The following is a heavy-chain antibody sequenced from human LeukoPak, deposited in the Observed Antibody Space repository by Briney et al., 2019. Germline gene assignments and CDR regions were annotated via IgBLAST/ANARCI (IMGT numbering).Heavy chain of an antibody. Sequence: ASVKVSCKASGYTFTSYDINWVRQATGQGLEWMGWMNPNSGNTGYAQKFQGRVTMTRNTSISTAYMELSSLRSEDTAVYYCARARQVRDIVVVPAAMWMNYYYYYYMDVWGKGTTVTVSS. CDR3: ARARQVRDIVVVPAAMWMNYYYYYYMDV. CDR2: MNPNSGNT. V-gene: IGHV1-8*01. CDR1: GYTFTSYD. D-gene: IGHD2-2*01. J-gene: IGHJ6*03.